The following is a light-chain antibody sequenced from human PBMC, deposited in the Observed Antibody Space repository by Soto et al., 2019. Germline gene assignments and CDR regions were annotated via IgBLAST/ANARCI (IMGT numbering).Light chain of an antibody. CDR2: TVS. Sequence: IVMTQSPLSLPVTPGEPASISCRYGPSLLHSDDGDTFFDWYLQXPGQSPXXLIYTVSYRASGVPDRFSGSGSGTDFTLTISRLEPEDFAVYYCQQYGSSSTFGQGTRLEIK. J-gene: IGKJ5*01. CDR3: QQYGSSST. V-gene: IGKV2-40*01. CDR1: PSLLHSDDGDTF.